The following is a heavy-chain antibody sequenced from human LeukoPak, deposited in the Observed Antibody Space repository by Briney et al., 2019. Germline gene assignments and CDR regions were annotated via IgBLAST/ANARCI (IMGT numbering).Heavy chain of an antibody. CDR3: TRDFLWWELRPFDY. CDR2: IRSKAYGGTT. Sequence: GGSLRLSCTASGFTFGDYAMSWFRQAPWKGLEWVGFIRSKAYGGTTEYAASVKGRFTISRDDSKSIAYLQMNSLKTEDTAVYYCTRDFLWWELRPFDYWGQGTLVTVSS. D-gene: IGHD1-26*01. CDR1: GFTFGDYA. J-gene: IGHJ4*02. V-gene: IGHV3-49*03.